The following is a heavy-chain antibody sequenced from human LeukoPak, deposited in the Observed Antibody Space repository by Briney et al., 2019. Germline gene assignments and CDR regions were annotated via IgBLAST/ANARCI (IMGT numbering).Heavy chain of an antibody. V-gene: IGHV3-74*01. D-gene: IGHD3/OR15-3a*01. CDR3: ARGFWTGVEY. J-gene: IGHJ4*02. CDR2: IKSDGSDT. Sequence: GGSLRLSCAASGFTFSTYWMHWVRQAPGEGLVWVSRIKSDGSDTSYADSVKGRFTISRDNAKNTLYPQMNSLRAEDTAVYYCARGFWTGVEYWGQGALVTVSS. CDR1: GFTFSTYW.